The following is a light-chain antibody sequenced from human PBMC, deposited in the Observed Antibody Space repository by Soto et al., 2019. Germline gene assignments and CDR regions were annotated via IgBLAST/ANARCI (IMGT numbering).Light chain of an antibody. CDR3: QQYGASPIT. CDR1: QSIGTRY. Sequence: EFVLTQSPGTLSLSPGERATLSCRASQSIGTRYLAWYQQTPGQAPRLLIYGASNRATGIPHRFSGSGSGTDFTLTISRLDPEDFAVYYCQQYGASPITLGQGTRLEIK. V-gene: IGKV3-20*01. CDR2: GAS. J-gene: IGKJ5*01.